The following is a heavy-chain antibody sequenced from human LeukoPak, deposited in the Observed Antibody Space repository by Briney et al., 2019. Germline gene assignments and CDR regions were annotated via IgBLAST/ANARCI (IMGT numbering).Heavy chain of an antibody. CDR2: IYHSGST. CDR1: GGSFSGYF. J-gene: IGHJ4*02. V-gene: IGHV4-34*01. D-gene: IGHD3-3*01. CDR3: AGYYDFWSGYSSFDY. Sequence: SETLSLTCAVYGGSFSGYFWSWIRQPPGKGLEWIGSIYHSGSTYYNPSLKSRVTISVDTSKNQFSLKLSSVTAADTAVYYCAGYYDFWSGYSSFDYWGQGTLVTVSS.